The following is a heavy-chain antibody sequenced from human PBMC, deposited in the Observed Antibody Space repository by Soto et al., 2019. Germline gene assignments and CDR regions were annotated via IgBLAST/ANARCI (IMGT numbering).Heavy chain of an antibody. CDR1: GFTFSNAW. J-gene: IGHJ4*02. Sequence: PGGSLGLSCAASGFTFSNAWMSWVRQAPGKGLEWVGRIKSKTDGGTTDYAAPVKGRFTISRDDSKNTLYLQMNSLKTEDTAVYYCTTDVAEDWLLPGYWDYWGQGTLVTVSS. D-gene: IGHD3-9*01. V-gene: IGHV3-15*01. CDR3: TTDVAEDWLLPGYWDY. CDR2: IKSKTDGGTT.